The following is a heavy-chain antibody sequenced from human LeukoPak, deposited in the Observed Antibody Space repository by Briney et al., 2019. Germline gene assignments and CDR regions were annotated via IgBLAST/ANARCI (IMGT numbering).Heavy chain of an antibody. CDR1: GGSISSGGYY. CDR3: AASDRDSSGYYPDRAFDI. D-gene: IGHD3-22*01. CDR2: IYYSGST. V-gene: IGHV4-31*03. J-gene: IGHJ3*02. Sequence: SQTLSLTCTVSGGSISSGGYYWSWIRQHPGKGLEWIGYIYYSGSTYYNPSLKSRVTISVDTSKNQFSLKLSSVTAADTAVYYCAASDRDSSGYYPDRAFDIWGQGTMVTVSS.